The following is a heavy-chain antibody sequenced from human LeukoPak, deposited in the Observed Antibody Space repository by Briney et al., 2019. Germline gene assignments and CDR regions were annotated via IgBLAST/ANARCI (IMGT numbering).Heavy chain of an antibody. CDR3: TRVSMYYDFWSGYYNHYFDY. Sequence: GGSLRLSCTASGFTFGDYAMSWFRQAPGKGLEWVGFIRSKAYGGTTEYAASVKGRFTISRDDSKSIAYLQMNSLKTEDTAAYYCTRVSMYYDFWSGYYNHYFDYWGQGTLVTVSS. J-gene: IGHJ4*02. CDR1: GFTFGDYA. V-gene: IGHV3-49*03. CDR2: IRSKAYGGTT. D-gene: IGHD3-3*01.